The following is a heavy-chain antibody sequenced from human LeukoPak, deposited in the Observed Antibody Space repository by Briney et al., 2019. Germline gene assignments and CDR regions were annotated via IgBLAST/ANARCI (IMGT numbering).Heavy chain of an antibody. J-gene: IGHJ3*02. CDR3: ARDAGYCSSETCYDDAFDI. CDR1: GGTFSSYA. D-gene: IGHD2-2*01. Sequence: ASVKVSCKASGGTFSSYAISWVRQAPGQGLEWMGGIIPIFGTANYAQKFQGRVTITTDESTSTAYMELSSLRSEDTAVYYCARDAGYCSSETCYDDAFDIWGQGTMVTVSS. CDR2: IIPIFGTA. V-gene: IGHV1-69*05.